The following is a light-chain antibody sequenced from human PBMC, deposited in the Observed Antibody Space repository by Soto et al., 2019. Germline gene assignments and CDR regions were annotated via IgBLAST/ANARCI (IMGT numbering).Light chain of an antibody. CDR3: QQDGSSTIT. CDR2: GTS. CDR1: QSVGSSY. V-gene: IGKV3-20*01. J-gene: IGKJ5*01. Sequence: EIVLTQSPGTLSLSPGERATLSCRASQSVGSSYLAWYQQKPGQAPSLLVYGTSTRATGVPDRFRGSASGTDFTLTITRLEPEDFAVYYCQQDGSSTITFGQGTRLEIK.